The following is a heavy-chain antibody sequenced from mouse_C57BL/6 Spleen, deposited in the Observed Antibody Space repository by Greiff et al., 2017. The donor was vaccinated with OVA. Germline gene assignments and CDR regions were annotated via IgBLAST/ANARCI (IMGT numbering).Heavy chain of an antibody. CDR2: IDPSDSYT. J-gene: IGHJ2*01. V-gene: IGHV1-69*01. CDR1: GYTFTSYW. Sequence: QVQLQQSGAELVMPGASVKLSCKASGYTFTSYWMHWVKQRPGQGLEWIGEIDPSDSYTNYNQKFKGKSTLTVDKSSSTAYMQRSSLTSEDSAVYYCARAGFDYWGQGTTLTVSS. CDR3: ARAGFDY.